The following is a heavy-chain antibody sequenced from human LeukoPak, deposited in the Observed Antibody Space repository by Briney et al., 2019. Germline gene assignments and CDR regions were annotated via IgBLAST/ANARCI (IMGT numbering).Heavy chain of an antibody. J-gene: IGHJ4*02. CDR2: IYYGGST. V-gene: IGHV4-59*08. CDR3: ARGNDY. Sequence: PSETQSLTCTVSGASINISYWSWIRQPPGKGLEWIGYIYYGGSTFYNPSLRSRVTISVDASKSQVSLELTSVIAADTAVYYCARGNDYWGQGTLVTVSS. CDR1: GASINISY.